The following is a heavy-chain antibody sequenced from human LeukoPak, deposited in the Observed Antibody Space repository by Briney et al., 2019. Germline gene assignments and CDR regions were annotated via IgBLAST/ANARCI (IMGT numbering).Heavy chain of an antibody. CDR2: IYSGGTT. CDR3: ARDRHGYNPFDY. D-gene: IGHD5-24*01. CDR1: GVTVSSTY. J-gene: IGHJ4*02. Sequence: GGSLRFSCAASGVTVSSTYMSWVRQAPGKGLEWVSVIYSGGTTRYAESVKGRFTISRDNSKNTLYLQMSSLGAEDTAVYYCARDRHGYNPFDYWGQGTLVTVSS. V-gene: IGHV3-53*01.